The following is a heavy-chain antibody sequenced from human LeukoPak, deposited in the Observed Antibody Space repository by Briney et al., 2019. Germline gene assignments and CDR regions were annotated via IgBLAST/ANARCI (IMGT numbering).Heavy chain of an antibody. Sequence: ASVKVSFTASGYTFTGYYMHWVRQAPGQGLEWMGWINPKSGATTYAQKFQDRVTLTRDTSINTAYMDLSGLTSDDTAVFYCAKGATKGYYYYYGLDVWGQGTTVTVSS. V-gene: IGHV1-2*02. D-gene: IGHD2-8*01. CDR3: AKGATKGYYYYYGLDV. J-gene: IGHJ6*02. CDR1: GYTFTGYY. CDR2: INPKSGAT.